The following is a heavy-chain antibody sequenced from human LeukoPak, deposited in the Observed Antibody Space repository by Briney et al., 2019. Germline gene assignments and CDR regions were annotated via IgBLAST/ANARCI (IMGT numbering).Heavy chain of an antibody. V-gene: IGHV4-31*03. CDR3: ARRVVVVAATLIDP. CDR1: GGSISSGGYY. J-gene: IGHJ5*02. CDR2: IYYSGST. D-gene: IGHD2-15*01. Sequence: SGTLSLTCTVSGGSISSGGYYWSWIRQQPGKGLECIGYIYYSGSTYYNPSLKSGVTISVDTSKNQFSLKLSSVTAADTAVYYCARRVVVVAATLIDPWGQGTLVTVSS.